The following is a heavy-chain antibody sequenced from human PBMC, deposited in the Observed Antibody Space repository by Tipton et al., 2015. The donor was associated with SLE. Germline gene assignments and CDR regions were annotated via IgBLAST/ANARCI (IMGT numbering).Heavy chain of an antibody. CDR3: ARVILSQRGSVYGAFDI. Sequence: TLSLTCTVSGGSISSSSYYWSWIRQPPGKGLEWIGEINHSGSTNYNPSLKSRVTISVDTSKNQFSLKLSSVTAADTAVYYCARVILSQRGSVYGAFDIWGQGTMVTVSS. V-gene: IGHV4-39*07. D-gene: IGHD3-16*01. CDR1: GGSISSSSYY. J-gene: IGHJ3*02. CDR2: INHSGST.